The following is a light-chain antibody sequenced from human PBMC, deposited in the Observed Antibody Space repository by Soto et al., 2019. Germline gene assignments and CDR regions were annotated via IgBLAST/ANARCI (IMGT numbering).Light chain of an antibody. Sequence: DIQMTQSPSSLSASVGDRVTITCQASQDISNYLNWYQQKPGKAPKLLIYDASNLETGVPSRFSGSGSGTDVTFTSSSLQPEDIATYYCQQYDNLPITFGQGTRL. CDR2: DAS. CDR3: QQYDNLPIT. V-gene: IGKV1-33*01. J-gene: IGKJ5*01. CDR1: QDISNY.